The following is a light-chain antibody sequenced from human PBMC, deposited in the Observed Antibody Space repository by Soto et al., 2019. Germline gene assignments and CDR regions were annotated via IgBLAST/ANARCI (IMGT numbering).Light chain of an antibody. V-gene: IGKV3-15*01. CDR3: QQYNNWPRT. CDR1: QSISSN. Sequence: EIVMTQSPATLSVSPGERATLSCRASQSISSNLAWYQQTRGQAPRLLIYGASTRATGVPARFSGSGSGTEFTLTISSLQSEDFAVYYCQQYNNWPRTFGQGTKVEIK. CDR2: GAS. J-gene: IGKJ1*01.